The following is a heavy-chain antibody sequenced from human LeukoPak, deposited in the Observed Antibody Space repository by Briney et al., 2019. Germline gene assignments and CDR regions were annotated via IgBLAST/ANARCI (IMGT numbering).Heavy chain of an antibody. Sequence: GGSLGLSCAASGFTFSSYAMHWVRQAPGKGLEWVAVISYDGSNKYYADSVKGRFTISRDNSKNTLYLQMNSLRAEDAAVYYCARGVNWYFDYWGQGTLVTVSS. CDR2: ISYDGSNK. CDR3: ARGVNWYFDY. V-gene: IGHV3-30-3*01. CDR1: GFTFSSYA. D-gene: IGHD1-1*01. J-gene: IGHJ4*02.